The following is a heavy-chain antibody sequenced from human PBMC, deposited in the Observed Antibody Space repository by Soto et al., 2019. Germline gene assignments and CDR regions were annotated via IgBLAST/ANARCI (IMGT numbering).Heavy chain of an antibody. D-gene: IGHD5-12*01. Sequence: SETLSLTCTFSGCSISSGGYYWSWIRQHPGKGLEWIGYIYYSGSTNYNPSLKSRVTISVDTSKNQFSLKLSSVTAADTAVYYCGSRGYSGYDRYGYFDYWGQGTLVTVSS. CDR1: GCSISSGGYY. J-gene: IGHJ4*02. V-gene: IGHV4-31*03. CDR3: GSRGYSGYDRYGYFDY. CDR2: IYYSGST.